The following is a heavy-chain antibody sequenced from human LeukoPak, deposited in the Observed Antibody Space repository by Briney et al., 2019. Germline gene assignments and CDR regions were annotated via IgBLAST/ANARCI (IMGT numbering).Heavy chain of an antibody. CDR2: IRYDGSNK. CDR1: GFTFSSYG. Sequence: PGGSLRLSCAASGFTFSSYGMHWVRQAPGKGLEWVAFIRYDGSNKYYVDSVKGRFTISRDNSKNTLYLQMNSLRAEDTAVYYCAKDGPWELLGYFDYWGQGTLVTVSS. CDR3: AKDGPWELLGYFDY. J-gene: IGHJ4*02. V-gene: IGHV3-30*02. D-gene: IGHD1-26*01.